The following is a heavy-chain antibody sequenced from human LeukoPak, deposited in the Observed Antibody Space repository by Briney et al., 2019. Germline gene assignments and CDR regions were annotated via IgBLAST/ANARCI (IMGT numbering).Heavy chain of an antibody. J-gene: IGHJ4*02. CDR3: ARAPGAMIVLD. V-gene: IGHV3-21*01. Sequence: GGSLRLSCVGSGFTFSTSSMNWVRQAPGKGLEWVSSISSSNSYIYYADSVKGRFTISRDNAKNSLFLQMNSLRAEDTAVYYRARAPGAMIVLDWGQGTLVTVSS. CDR2: ISSSNSYI. CDR1: GFTFSTSS. D-gene: IGHD3-22*01.